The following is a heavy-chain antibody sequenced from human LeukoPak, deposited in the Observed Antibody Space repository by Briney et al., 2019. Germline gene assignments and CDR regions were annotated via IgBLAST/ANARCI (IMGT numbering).Heavy chain of an antibody. CDR3: ARVHTALYYYYYYMDV. J-gene: IGHJ6*03. CDR2: ISSSGSTI. Sequence: GGSLRLSCAASGFTFSDYHMSWIRQAPGKGLEWVSYISSSGSTIYYADSVKGRFTISRDNAKNSLYLQMNSLRAEDTAVYYCARVHTALYYYYYYMDVWGKGTTVTVSS. V-gene: IGHV3-11*01. CDR1: GFTFSDYH.